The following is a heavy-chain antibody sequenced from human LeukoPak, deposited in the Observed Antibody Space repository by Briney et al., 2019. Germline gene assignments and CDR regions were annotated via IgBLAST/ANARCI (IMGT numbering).Heavy chain of an antibody. CDR3: ACIPYYGMDV. J-gene: IGHJ6*02. CDR1: GGSFSAYY. V-gene: IGHV4-34*01. Sequence: SETLSLTCAVYGGSFSAYYWSWIRQPPGKGLEWIGEINHGGSTNYNPSLKSRVTISVDTSKNQFSLKLSSVTAADTAVYYCACIPYYGMDVWGQGTTVTVSS. D-gene: IGHD2-21*01. CDR2: INHGGST.